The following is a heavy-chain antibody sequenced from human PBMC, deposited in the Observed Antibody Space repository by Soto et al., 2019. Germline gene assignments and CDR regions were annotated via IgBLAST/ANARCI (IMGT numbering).Heavy chain of an antibody. CDR2: IYSGGLT. CDR1: GFTVSSDY. Sequence: GGSLRLSCAVSGFTVSSDYMTWVRQAPGKGLEWLSMIYSGGLTYYADAVKGRFTISRDNSKNTLYLQMNSLRVEDTAVYYCAREHYAGGFWGQGTLVTVSS. D-gene: IGHD3-16*01. V-gene: IGHV3-66*01. CDR3: AREHYAGGF. J-gene: IGHJ4*02.